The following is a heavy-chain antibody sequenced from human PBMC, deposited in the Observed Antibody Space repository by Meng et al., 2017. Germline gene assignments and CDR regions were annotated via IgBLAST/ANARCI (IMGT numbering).Heavy chain of an antibody. J-gene: IGHJ4*02. D-gene: IGHD3-16*01. CDR1: GGSFSGYY. CDR3: ARGRGSWGY. V-gene: IGHV4-34*01. CDR2: INHSGST. Sequence: QVQLQQWGEGLLKPSETLSLTVAVYGGSFSGYYWSWIRQPPGKGLEWIGEINHSGSTNYNPSLKSRVTISVDTSKNQFSLKLSSVTAADTAVYYCARGRGSWGYWGQGTLVTVSS.